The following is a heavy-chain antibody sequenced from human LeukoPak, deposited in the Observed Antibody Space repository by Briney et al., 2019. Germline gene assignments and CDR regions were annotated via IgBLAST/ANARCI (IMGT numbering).Heavy chain of an antibody. V-gene: IGHV1-8*01. CDR3: VRAAQEGRDSMTGTHTGNWFDP. CDR1: GYTFSTYD. J-gene: IGHJ5*02. Sequence: ASVKVSCKASGYTFSTYDINWVRQVTGQGPEWMGWMNPNSGKTGYSQKFQGRINLTRNTSISTAYMEVSSLRPEDTALYYCVRAAQEGRDSMTGTHTGNWFDPWGQGTLVTVSP. CDR2: MNPNSGKT. D-gene: IGHD3-9*01.